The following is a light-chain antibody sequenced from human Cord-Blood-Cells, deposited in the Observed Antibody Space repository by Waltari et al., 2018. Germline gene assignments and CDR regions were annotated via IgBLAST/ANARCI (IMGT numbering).Light chain of an antibody. CDR3: QQYNNLPPLT. J-gene: IGKJ4*01. V-gene: IGKV3-15*01. CDR1: QSVISN. Sequence: EIVMTKSPATLSVSPGERATLSCRASQSVISNFAWYQQKPGQAPRLLIYGASTRATGIPARFRVSGSGTEFTLTISSLQSEDFAVYYCQQYNNLPPLTFGGGTKVEIK. CDR2: GAS.